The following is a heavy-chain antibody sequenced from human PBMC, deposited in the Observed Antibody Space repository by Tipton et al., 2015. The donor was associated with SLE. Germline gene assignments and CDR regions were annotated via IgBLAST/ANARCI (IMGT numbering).Heavy chain of an antibody. Sequence: TLSHTCTVSGGSISSYYWSWIRQPPGKGLEWIGYIYYSGSTNYNPSLKSRVTISVDTSKNQFSLKLSSVTAADTAVYYCARSGSYPSYYNDTDVWGKGNTVTVSS. CDR1: GGSISSYY. V-gene: IGHV4-59*01. D-gene: IGHD1-26*01. J-gene: IGHJ6*03. CDR2: IYYSGST. CDR3: ARSGSYPSYYNDTDV.